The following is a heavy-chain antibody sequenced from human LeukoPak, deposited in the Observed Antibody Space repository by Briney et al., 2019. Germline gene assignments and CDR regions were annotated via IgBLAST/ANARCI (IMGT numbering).Heavy chain of an antibody. D-gene: IGHD3-22*01. CDR1: GFTFSSYW. J-gene: IGHJ6*03. CDR3: ARDRVTYYYDSSGSNYMEV. V-gene: IGHV3-74*01. CDR2: INSDGSST. Sequence: PGGSLRLSCAASGFTFSSYWMHWVRQAPGKGLVWVSRINSDGSSTNYADSVKGRLTISRDNAKNTLYLQMDSLRAEDTAVYYCARDRVTYYYDSSGSNYMEVRGKGTTVTV.